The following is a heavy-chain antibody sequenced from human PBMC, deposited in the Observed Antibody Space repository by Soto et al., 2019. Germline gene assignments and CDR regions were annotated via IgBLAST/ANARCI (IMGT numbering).Heavy chain of an antibody. CDR3: AVLNQLQPSDGLDG. D-gene: IGHD2-8*01. V-gene: IGHV5-10-1*04. J-gene: IGHJ6*02. CDR2: IDLRDSYM. Sequence: PLDSLKIPCPASGYSLTSYWLSWVRQTPGKGLARVGRIDLRDSYMDYGPSCQVQVTIAVDKATTAASLHWSRLEASDISIYCCAVLNQLQPSDGLDGWGQGTAVTVSS. CDR1: GYSLTSYW.